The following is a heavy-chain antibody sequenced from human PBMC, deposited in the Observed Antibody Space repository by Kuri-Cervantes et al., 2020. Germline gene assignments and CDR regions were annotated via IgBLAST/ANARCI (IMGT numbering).Heavy chain of an antibody. CDR3: AREMSGSYYEGPVYYYYGMDV. Sequence: ASVKVSCKVSGYTLTELSMHWVRQAPGQGLEWMGWVNPNSGGTNYAQKFQGRVTMTRDTSISTAYMELSRLRSDDTAVYYCAREMSGSYYEGPVYYYYGMDVWGQGTTVTVSS. CDR2: VNPNSGGT. J-gene: IGHJ6*02. D-gene: IGHD1-26*01. CDR1: GYTLTELS. V-gene: IGHV1-2*02.